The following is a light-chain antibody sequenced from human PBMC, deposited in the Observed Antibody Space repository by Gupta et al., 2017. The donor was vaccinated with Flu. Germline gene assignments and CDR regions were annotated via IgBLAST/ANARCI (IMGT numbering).Light chain of an antibody. CDR3: QSYDASLSGSI. V-gene: IGLV1-40*01. CDR2: GDT. J-gene: IGLJ2*01. Sequence: QSVLTQPPSVSGAPGKRFTIPCTGSSSNIGADYHVHWYQQLPGTAAKLLIYGDTKRPSGVPDRFSGSKSVTSASLAISGLQAEDEADYYSQSYDASLSGSIFGGGTKLTVL. CDR1: SSNIGADYH.